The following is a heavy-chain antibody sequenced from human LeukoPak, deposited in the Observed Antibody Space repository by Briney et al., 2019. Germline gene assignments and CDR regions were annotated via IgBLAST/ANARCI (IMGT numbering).Heavy chain of an antibody. V-gene: IGHV4-4*07. CDR2: IYTSGST. CDR3: ASGALVAFDI. D-gene: IGHD3-3*02. J-gene: IGHJ3*02. CDR1: GGSISSYY. Sequence: SETLSLTCTVSGGSISSYYWSWLRQPAGKGLEWIGRIYTSGSTNYHPSLKSRLTISVDTSKNQFYLKLSSVTAADTAVYYCASGALVAFDIWGQGTMVTVSS.